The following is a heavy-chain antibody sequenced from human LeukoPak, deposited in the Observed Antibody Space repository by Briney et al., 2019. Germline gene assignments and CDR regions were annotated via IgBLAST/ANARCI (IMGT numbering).Heavy chain of an antibody. Sequence: SVTVSCKASGGTFSSYAISWVRQAPGQGLEWMGGIIPIFGTANYAQKFQGRVTITADESTSTAYMELSSLRSEDTAVYYCATKRGYSYGYFDYWGQGTLVTVSS. J-gene: IGHJ4*02. D-gene: IGHD5-18*01. CDR3: ATKRGYSYGYFDY. CDR2: IIPIFGTA. CDR1: GGTFSSYA. V-gene: IGHV1-69*13.